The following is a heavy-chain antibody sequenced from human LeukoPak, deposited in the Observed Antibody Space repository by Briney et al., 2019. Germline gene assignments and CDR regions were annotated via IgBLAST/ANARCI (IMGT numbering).Heavy chain of an antibody. D-gene: IGHD4/OR15-4a*01. J-gene: IGHJ4*02. CDR2: IYSGGST. CDR1: GFIFTTYA. Sequence: GESLRLSCAGSGFIFTTYAMRWVRQAPGKGLEWVSVIYSGGSTYYADSVKGRFTISRDNSKNTLYLQMNSLRAEDTAVYYCARVADDYCFDYWGQGTLVTVSS. V-gene: IGHV3-66*02. CDR3: ARVADDYCFDY.